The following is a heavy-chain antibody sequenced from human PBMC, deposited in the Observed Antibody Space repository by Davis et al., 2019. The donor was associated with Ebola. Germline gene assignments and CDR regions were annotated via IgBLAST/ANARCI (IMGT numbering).Heavy chain of an antibody. CDR2: IDPKSGGG. D-gene: IGHD3-16*01. CDR1: GYTFTSYY. Sequence: ASVKVSCKASGYTFTSYYMHWVRQAPGQGLEWMAWIDPKSGGGNYAPKFQGRVTMTTDTSISTAYMDLSSLRSDDTAVFYCVRELHGGQFNYWGQGTLVSVSS. V-gene: IGHV1-2*02. J-gene: IGHJ4*02. CDR3: VRELHGGQFNY.